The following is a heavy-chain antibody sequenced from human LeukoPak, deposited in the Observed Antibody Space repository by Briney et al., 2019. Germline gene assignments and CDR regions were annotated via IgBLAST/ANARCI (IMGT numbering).Heavy chain of an antibody. CDR2: MNPNSGNT. J-gene: IGHJ5*02. V-gene: IGHV1-8*03. Sequence: ASVKVSCKASGYTFTSYDINWVRQATGQGLEWMGWMNPNSGNTGYAQKFQGRVTITRNTSISTAYMELSSLRSEDTAVYYCAREEWELPYNWFDPWGQGTLVTVSS. CDR3: AREEWELPYNWFDP. D-gene: IGHD1-26*01. CDR1: GYTFTSYD.